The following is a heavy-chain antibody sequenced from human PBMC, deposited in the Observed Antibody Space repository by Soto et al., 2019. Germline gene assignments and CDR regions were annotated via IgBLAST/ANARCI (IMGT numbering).Heavy chain of an antibody. D-gene: IGHD3-9*01. CDR3: APRRGRCFDWGNWFDP. J-gene: IGHJ5*02. Sequence: QLQLQESGPGLVKPSETLSLTCTVSGGSISSSSYYWGWIRQPPGKGLEWIGSIYYSGSTYYNPSLKSRVTISVDTSQNQFTPKPGSVTAADTAVYYCAPRRGRCFDWGNWFDPWGQGTLVTLSS. CDR2: IYYSGST. V-gene: IGHV4-39*01. CDR1: GGSISSSSYY.